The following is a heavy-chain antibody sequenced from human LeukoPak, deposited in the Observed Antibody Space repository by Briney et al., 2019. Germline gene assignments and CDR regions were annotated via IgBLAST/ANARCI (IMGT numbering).Heavy chain of an antibody. CDR3: ARGGIRQTFDN. V-gene: IGHV4-59*01. D-gene: IGHD3-3*02. J-gene: IGHJ4*02. CDR1: GGSISTYD. CDR2: IYYSWST. Sequence: SETLSLPCTVSGGSISTYDWNWIRQPPGKGLEWIGYIYYSWSTNYNPSLKSRVTISVDTSKNQFSLNLTSVTAAYTAVYYCARGGIRQTFDNWGQGTLVTVSS.